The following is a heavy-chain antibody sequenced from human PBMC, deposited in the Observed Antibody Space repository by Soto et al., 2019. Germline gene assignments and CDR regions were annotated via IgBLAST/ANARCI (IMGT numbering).Heavy chain of an antibody. D-gene: IGHD3-10*01. V-gene: IGHV3-15*07. CDR3: TGLWFGEIYNY. CDR1: GFSFKNAW. J-gene: IGHJ4*01. CDR2: SKNKNDGGTT. Sequence: VELVESGGGLVKPGGSLTLSCAASGFSFKNAWMNWVRQAPGKGLEWVGRSKNKNDGGTTDYAAFVKGRFTISRDASENTLYLHMNGLKTEDTGVYFCTGLWFGEIYNYWGQGSLVTVSS.